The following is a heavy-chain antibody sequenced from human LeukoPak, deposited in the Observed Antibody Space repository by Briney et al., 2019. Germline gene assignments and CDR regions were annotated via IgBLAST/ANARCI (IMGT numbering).Heavy chain of an antibody. CDR2: INPNSGGT. CDR1: GYTFTGYY. J-gene: IGHJ3*02. D-gene: IGHD1-14*01. V-gene: IGHV1-2*02. Sequence: ASVKVSCKASGYTFTGYYMHWVRQAPGQGLEWMGWINPNSGGTNYTQKFQGRITMTRDTSISTAYMELSRLRSDDTAVYYCATQNRGRGATNAFDIWGQGTVVTVSS. CDR3: ATQNRGRGATNAFDI.